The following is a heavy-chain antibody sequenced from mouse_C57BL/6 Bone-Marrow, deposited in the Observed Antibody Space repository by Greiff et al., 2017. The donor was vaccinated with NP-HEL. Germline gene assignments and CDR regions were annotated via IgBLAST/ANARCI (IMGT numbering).Heavy chain of an antibody. V-gene: IGHV14-3*01. CDR1: GFNIKNTY. Sequence: EVMLVESVAELVRPGASVKLSCTASGFNIKNTYMHWVKQRPEQGLEWIGRIDPANGNTKYAPKFQGKATITADTSSNTAYLQLSSLTSEDTAIYYCARESTMVTPLYAMDYWGQGTSVTVSS. CDR2: IDPANGNT. D-gene: IGHD2-2*01. J-gene: IGHJ4*01. CDR3: ARESTMVTPLYAMDY.